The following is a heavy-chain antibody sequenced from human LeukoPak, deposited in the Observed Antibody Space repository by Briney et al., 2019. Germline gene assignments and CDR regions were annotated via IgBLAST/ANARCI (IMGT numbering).Heavy chain of an antibody. V-gene: IGHV1-8*02. Sequence: ASVKVSCKASGYTFTSYGISWVRQATGQGLEWMGWMNPNSGNTGYAQKFQGRVTMTRNTSISTAYMELSSLRSEDTAVYYCARGFTMVRGITYYYYYYMDVWGKGTTVTISS. CDR1: GYTFTSYG. D-gene: IGHD3-10*01. J-gene: IGHJ6*03. CDR2: MNPNSGNT. CDR3: ARGFTMVRGITYYYYYYMDV.